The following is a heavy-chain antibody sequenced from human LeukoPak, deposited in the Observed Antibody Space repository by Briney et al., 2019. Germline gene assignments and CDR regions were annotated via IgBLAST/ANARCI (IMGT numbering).Heavy chain of an antibody. CDR3: GTWAFYHGLDV. CDR2: INADGGRT. CDR1: GFTLDAYA. V-gene: IGHV3-43*02. J-gene: IGHJ6*02. D-gene: IGHD1-26*01. Sequence: GGSLRLSCVPSGFTLDAYAMHWVGQARRKGLEWVSHINADGGRTYYADSVKGRFPIFRDNSKNSLYLEMTSLRAEDIALYYCGTWAFYHGLDVWGRGTTVTVSS.